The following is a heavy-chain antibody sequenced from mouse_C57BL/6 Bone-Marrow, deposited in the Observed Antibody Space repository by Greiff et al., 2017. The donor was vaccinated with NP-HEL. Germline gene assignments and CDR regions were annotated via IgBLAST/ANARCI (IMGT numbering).Heavy chain of an antibody. CDR1: GYTFTDYN. CDR2: INPNNGGT. D-gene: IGHD1-1*01. J-gene: IGHJ3*01. V-gene: IGHV1-18*01. Sequence: VQLQQSGPELVKPGASVKIPCKASGYTFTDYNMDWVKQSHGKSLEWIGDINPNNGGTIYNQKFKGKATLTVDKSSSTAYMGLRSLTSEDTAVYYCARSYYGSSYGFADWGKATLVTVSA. CDR3: ARSYYGSSYGFAD.